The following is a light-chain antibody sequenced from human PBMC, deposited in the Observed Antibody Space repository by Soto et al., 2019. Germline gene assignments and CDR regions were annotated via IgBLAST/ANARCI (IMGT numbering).Light chain of an antibody. J-gene: IGKJ4*01. CDR3: HQYYKWPLT. CDR1: QSAISN. CDR2: DAS. V-gene: IGKV3-15*01. Sequence: EIVMTQSPATVSVSPGERVTLSCRASQSAISNLAWYQKKPGQTPRLLIYDASTRATGIPARFSGSGSGTEFTLTISSLLSEDFAVYYCHQYYKWPLTFGGGTKVEIK.